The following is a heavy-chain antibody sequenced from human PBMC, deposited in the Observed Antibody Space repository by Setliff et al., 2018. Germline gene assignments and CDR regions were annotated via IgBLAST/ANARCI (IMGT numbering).Heavy chain of an antibody. D-gene: IGHD2-2*01. CDR3: ARVIVVVPAAIGKVNYYMDV. J-gene: IGHJ6*03. V-gene: IGHV4-4*02. CDR1: GGSISSSNW. Sequence: SETLSLTCAVSGGSISSSNWWSWVRQPPGKGLEWIGEIYHSGSTNYNPSLKSRVTISVDKSKNQFSLKLSSVTAADTAVYYCARVIVVVPAAIGKVNYYMDVWGKGTTVTAP. CDR2: IYHSGST.